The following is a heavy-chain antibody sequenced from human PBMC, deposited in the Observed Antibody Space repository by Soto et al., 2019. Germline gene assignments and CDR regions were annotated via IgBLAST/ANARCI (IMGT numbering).Heavy chain of an antibody. CDR1: GYIFTSYG. CDR3: ARDGPYYYDISAYSPPGY. J-gene: IGHJ4*02. V-gene: IGHV1-18*01. D-gene: IGHD3-22*01. CDR2: ISGYKGNT. Sequence: QVQLLQSGAGVKKPGASVKVSCKTSGYIFTSYGISWVRQAPGQGLEWMGWISGYKGNTKEAQRFQGRVTLTTDTATTTAYMELRSLTSDDTAVYYCARDGPYYYDISAYSPPGYCGQGTLVTVSS.